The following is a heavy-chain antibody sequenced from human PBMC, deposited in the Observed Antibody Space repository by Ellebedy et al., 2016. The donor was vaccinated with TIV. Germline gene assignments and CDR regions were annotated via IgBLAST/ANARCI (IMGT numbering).Heavy chain of an antibody. CDR1: GFTFSSYG. Sequence: GESLKISCAASGFTFSSYGMHWVRQAPGKGLEWVAVIWYDGSNKYYADSAKGRFTISRDNSQNTLSLQMNSLRAEDTAVYYCARGGPGSSSPHDYWGQGTLVTVSS. J-gene: IGHJ4*02. D-gene: IGHD2-2*01. V-gene: IGHV3-33*01. CDR3: ARGGPGSSSPHDY. CDR2: IWYDGSNK.